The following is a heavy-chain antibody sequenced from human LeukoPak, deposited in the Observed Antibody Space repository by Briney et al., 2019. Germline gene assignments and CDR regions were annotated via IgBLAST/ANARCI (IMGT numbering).Heavy chain of an antibody. CDR1: GGSISSSSYY. Sequence: PSETLSLTCTVSGGSISSSSYYWGWIRQPPGKGLEWIGSIYYSGSTYYNPSLKSRVTISVDTSKNQFSLKLSSVTAADTAVYYCARSYSGYDPSGFAYWGQGTLVTVSS. J-gene: IGHJ4*02. CDR3: ARSYSGYDPSGFAY. CDR2: IYYSGST. D-gene: IGHD5-12*01. V-gene: IGHV4-39*01.